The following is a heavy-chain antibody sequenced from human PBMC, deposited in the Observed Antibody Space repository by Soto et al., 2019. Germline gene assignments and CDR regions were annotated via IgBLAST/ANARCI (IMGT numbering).Heavy chain of an antibody. CDR1: GGSVSSESHY. CDR2: MYYTGST. Sequence: PSETLSLTCTVSGGSVSSESHYWSWIRQTPGKGLEWIGYMYYTGSTNYNPSLKGRVTMSVDTSRDQVSLRLRSVPRADTAVYYCARPQYDFRSGSYYYAMEVSGPGTKVTVSS. CDR3: ARPQYDFRSGSYYYAMEV. V-gene: IGHV4-61*01. J-gene: IGHJ6*02. D-gene: IGHD3-3*01.